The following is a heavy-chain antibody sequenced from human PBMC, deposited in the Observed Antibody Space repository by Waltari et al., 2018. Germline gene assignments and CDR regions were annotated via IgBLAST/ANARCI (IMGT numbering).Heavy chain of an antibody. Sequence: EVQLVESGGGLVQPGGSLRLSCAASGFTFSSYWMSWVRQAPGNGLEWVANIKQDGSEKYYVDSVKGRFTISRDNAKNSLYLQMNSLRAEDTAVYYCSGAGGAFDIWGQGTMVTVSS. V-gene: IGHV3-7*01. J-gene: IGHJ3*02. CDR2: IKQDGSEK. CDR1: GFTFSSYW. CDR3: SGAGGAFDI. D-gene: IGHD3-16*01.